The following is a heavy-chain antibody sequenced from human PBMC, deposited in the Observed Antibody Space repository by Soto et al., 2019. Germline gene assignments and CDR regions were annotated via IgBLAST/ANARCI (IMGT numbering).Heavy chain of an antibody. CDR3: ARLQYSSSWSWYYYYGMGV. J-gene: IGHJ6*02. Sequence: PGESLKISCKGSGYSFTSYWIGWVRQMPGKGLEWMGIIYPGDSDTRYSPSFQGQVTISADKSISTAYLQWSSLKASDTAMYYCARLQYSSSWSWYYYYGMGVWGQGTTVTVSS. D-gene: IGHD6-13*01. CDR2: IYPGDSDT. V-gene: IGHV5-51*01. CDR1: GYSFTSYW.